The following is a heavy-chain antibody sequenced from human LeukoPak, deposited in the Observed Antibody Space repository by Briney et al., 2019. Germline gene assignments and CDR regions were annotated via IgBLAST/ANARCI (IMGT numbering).Heavy chain of an antibody. D-gene: IGHD1-26*01. CDR2: VYYTGST. V-gene: IGHV4-59*01. J-gene: IGHJ4*02. CDR3: ARTVRVGATGKLDH. Sequence: SETLSLTCTVSGGSMTTYHWSWIRQPPGKGLEWIGYVYYTGSTSYNPSLKSRVTISVDTSRNQFSLKLPSVTAADTAVYYCARTVRVGATGKLDHWSQGSLVTVSS. CDR1: GGSMTTYH.